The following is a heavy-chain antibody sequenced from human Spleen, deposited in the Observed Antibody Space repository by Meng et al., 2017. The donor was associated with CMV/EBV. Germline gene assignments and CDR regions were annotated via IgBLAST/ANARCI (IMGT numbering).Heavy chain of an antibody. CDR3: ARGMEGIVPAIGSVAGILGWFDP. CDR2: INPKSGGT. Sequence: ASVKVSCKASGYTFSGYYMHLVRQAPGQGLEWMGWINPKSGGTNYAQKFQGGVTMTRDTSISTAYMELSRLRSDDTAVYYCARGMEGIVPAIGSVAGILGWFDPWGQGTLVTVSS. V-gene: IGHV1-2*02. CDR1: GYTFSGYY. J-gene: IGHJ5*02. D-gene: IGHD5-12*01.